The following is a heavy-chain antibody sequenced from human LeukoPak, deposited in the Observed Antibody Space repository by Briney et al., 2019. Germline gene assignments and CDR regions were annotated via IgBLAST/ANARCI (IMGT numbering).Heavy chain of an antibody. J-gene: IGHJ4*02. D-gene: IGHD3-22*01. Sequence: RGSLRLSCAASGFTLSRYEMIWVRQAPGKGLQWISYLSNNDNSIRYAESVKGRFTISRDNAENSLYLQMNSLRVEDTAVYFCARQNDYDSTAYYYFDSWGQGTLLAVSS. CDR2: LSNNDNSI. CDR1: GFTLSRYE. CDR3: ARQNDYDSTAYYYFDS. V-gene: IGHV3-48*03.